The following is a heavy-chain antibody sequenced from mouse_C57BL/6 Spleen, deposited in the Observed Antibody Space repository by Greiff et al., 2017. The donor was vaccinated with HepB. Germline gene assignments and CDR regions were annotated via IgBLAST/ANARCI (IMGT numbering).Heavy chain of an antibody. V-gene: IGHV1S12*01. CDR2: IYPRDGST. CDR3: ARWGTTVVARDWYFDV. Sequence: VQLQQPGAELVRPGSSVKLSCKASGYTFTSYWMDWVKQRPEQGLEWIGYIYPRDGSTKYNEKFKGKATLTADKSSSTAYMQLNSLTSEDSAVYFCARWGTTVVARDWYFDVWGTGTTVTVSS. CDR1: GYTFTSYW. J-gene: IGHJ1*03. D-gene: IGHD1-1*01.